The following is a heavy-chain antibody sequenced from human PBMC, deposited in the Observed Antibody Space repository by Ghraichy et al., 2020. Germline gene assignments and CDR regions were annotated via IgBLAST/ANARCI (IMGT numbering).Heavy chain of an antibody. J-gene: IGHJ3*02. CDR2: INHSGST. V-gene: IGHV4-34*01. CDR3: ARGTRIQHGAFDI. D-gene: IGHD5-18*01. Sequence: SETLSLTCAVYGGSFSGYYWSWIRQPPGKGLEWIGEINHSGSTNYNPSLKSRVTISVDTSKNQFSLKLSSVTAADTAVYYCARGTRIQHGAFDIWGQGTMVTVSS. CDR1: GGSFSGYY.